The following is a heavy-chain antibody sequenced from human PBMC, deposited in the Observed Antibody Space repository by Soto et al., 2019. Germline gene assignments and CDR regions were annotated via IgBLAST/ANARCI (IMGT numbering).Heavy chain of an antibody. D-gene: IGHD3-10*01. Sequence: SETLSLTCTVSGGSISSYYWSWIRQPPGKGLEWIGCIYYSGSTNYNPSLKSRVTISVDTSKNQFSLNLSSVTAADTAIYYCARHIRGGGWFDPWGQGTLVTVSS. CDR1: GGSISSYY. CDR2: IYYSGST. CDR3: ARHIRGGGWFDP. V-gene: IGHV4-59*08. J-gene: IGHJ5*02.